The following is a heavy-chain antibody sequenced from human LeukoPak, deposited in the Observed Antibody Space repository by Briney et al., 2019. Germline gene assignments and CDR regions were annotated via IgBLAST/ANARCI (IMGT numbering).Heavy chain of an antibody. Sequence: PGGSLRLSCAASGFTFSSYSMNWVRQAPGKGLEWVSYISSSGSTIYYADSMKGRLTISRDNAKNSLYLQLSSLRDEDTAVYYCARDCRLNCARQPGFDSWGQGTLVTVSS. D-gene: IGHD1-1*01. J-gene: IGHJ5*01. CDR2: ISSSGSTI. CDR3: ARDCRLNCARQPGFDS. V-gene: IGHV3-48*02. CDR1: GFTFSSYS.